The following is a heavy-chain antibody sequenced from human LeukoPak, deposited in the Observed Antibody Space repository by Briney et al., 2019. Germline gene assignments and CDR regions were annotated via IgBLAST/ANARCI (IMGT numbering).Heavy chain of an antibody. D-gene: IGHD3-3*02. V-gene: IGHV1-24*01. J-gene: IGHJ4*02. Sequence: APEKVSCKVSGYTLTELSMHWVRQAPGKGLEWMGGFDPEDGETTYAQKFQGRVTMTEDTSTDIAYMELSSLRSEDTAVYYCATDKETQLALDYWGQGTLVTVSS. CDR1: GYTLTELS. CDR3: ATDKETQLALDY. CDR2: FDPEDGET.